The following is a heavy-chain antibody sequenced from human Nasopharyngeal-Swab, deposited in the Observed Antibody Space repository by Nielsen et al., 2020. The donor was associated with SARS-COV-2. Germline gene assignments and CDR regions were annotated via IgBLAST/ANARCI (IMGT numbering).Heavy chain of an antibody. CDR3: AREGVDNASDYSEPFHI. V-gene: IGHV3-21*01. Sequence: GESLKISCAASGFLFSTYGMNWVRQDPGKGLEWVSSISSYSTDINYADSLRGRFTISRDNAKNSLYLQMNSLRAEDTAVYYCAREGVDNASDYSEPFHIWGKGKMVTVSS. CDR2: ISSYSTDI. CDR1: GFLFSTYG. J-gene: IGHJ3*02. D-gene: IGHD5-12*01.